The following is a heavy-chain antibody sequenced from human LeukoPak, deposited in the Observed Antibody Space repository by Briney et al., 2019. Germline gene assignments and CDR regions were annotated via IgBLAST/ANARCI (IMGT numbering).Heavy chain of an antibody. CDR1: GGSISSGGYS. CDR2: IYHSGST. J-gene: IGHJ6*02. Sequence: PSETLSLTCAVSGGSISSGGYSWSWIRQPPGKGLEWIGYIYHSGSTYYNPSLKSRVTISVDTSKNQFSLKLSSVTAADTAVYYCARQRRYCSSTSCYFGYYGLDVWGQGTTVTVSS. V-gene: IGHV4-30-2*05. D-gene: IGHD2-2*01. CDR3: ARQRRYCSSTSCYFGYYGLDV.